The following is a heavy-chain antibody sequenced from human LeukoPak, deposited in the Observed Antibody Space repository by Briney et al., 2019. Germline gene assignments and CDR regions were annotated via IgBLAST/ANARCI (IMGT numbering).Heavy chain of an antibody. J-gene: IGHJ4*02. Sequence: PGGSLRLSCAASGFTFSSYAMSWVRQAPGKGLEWVSYICTSSDNTNYADSVKGRFTISRDNAKNSLYLQMNSLRAEDTAVYNCAKGLRSFDFWSGPIDYWGQGTLVTVSS. D-gene: IGHD3-3*01. CDR1: GFTFSSYA. CDR2: ICTSSDNT. CDR3: AKGLRSFDFWSGPIDY. V-gene: IGHV3-48*04.